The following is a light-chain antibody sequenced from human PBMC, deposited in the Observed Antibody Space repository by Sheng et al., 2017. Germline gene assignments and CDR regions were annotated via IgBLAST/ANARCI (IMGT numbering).Light chain of an antibody. V-gene: IGKV3-15*01. CDR3: QQYSDWPS. Sequence: EIVMTQSPATLSVSPGERATLSCRASQSVSNNLAWYQQKPGQAPRLLIYGASTRATGIPARFSGSGSGTEFTLTISSLQSEDFAVYYCQQYSDWPSFGGGTKVEIK. CDR1: QSVSNN. J-gene: IGKJ4*01. CDR2: GAS.